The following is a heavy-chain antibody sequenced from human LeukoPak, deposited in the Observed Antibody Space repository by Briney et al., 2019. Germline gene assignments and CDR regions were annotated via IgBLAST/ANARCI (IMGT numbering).Heavy chain of an antibody. Sequence: GGSLKLSCAASGFTFSGSAMHWVRQAPGQGLEWMGIINPSGGSTSYAQKFQGRVTMTRDTSTSTVYMELSSLRSEDTAVYYCARESYGEEDNWGQGTLVTVSS. D-gene: IGHD4-17*01. J-gene: IGHJ4*02. CDR3: ARESYGEEDN. CDR1: GFTFSGSA. CDR2: INPSGGST. V-gene: IGHV1-46*01.